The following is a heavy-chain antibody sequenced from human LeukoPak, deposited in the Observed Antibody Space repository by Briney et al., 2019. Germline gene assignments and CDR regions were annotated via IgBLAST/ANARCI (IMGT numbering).Heavy chain of an antibody. D-gene: IGHD4-17*01. Sequence: GGSLRLSCAASTFTNSIYAISWVRQAPGKGLEWVSAVSGSGSSTYYADSVKGRFTIFRDNSKNTLYLQVNSLRAEDTTAYYCAKAHYDDEGDPFDYWGQGTLVTVSS. V-gene: IGHV3-23*01. CDR1: TFTNSIYA. J-gene: IGHJ4*02. CDR3: AKAHYDDEGDPFDY. CDR2: VSGSGSST.